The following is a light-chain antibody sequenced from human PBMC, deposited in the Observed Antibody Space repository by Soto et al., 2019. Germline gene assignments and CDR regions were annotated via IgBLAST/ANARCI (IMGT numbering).Light chain of an antibody. CDR1: SGHSSYA. CDR3: QTWGTGIQV. J-gene: IGLJ2*01. V-gene: IGLV4-69*01. CDR2: LNSDGSH. Sequence: QLVLTQSPSASASPGASVKLTRTLSSGHSSYAIAWHQQQPEKGPRYLMKLNSDGSHSKGDGIPDRFSGSSSGAERYLTISSLQSEDEADYYCQTWGTGIQVFGGGTKLTVL.